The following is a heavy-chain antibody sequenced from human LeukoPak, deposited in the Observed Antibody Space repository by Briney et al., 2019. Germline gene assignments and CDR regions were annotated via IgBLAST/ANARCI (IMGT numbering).Heavy chain of an antibody. CDR1: GGSFSGYY. Sequence: SETLSLTCAVYGGSFSGYYWSWIRQPPGKGLEWIGEINHSGSTNYNPSLKSRVTISVDTSKNQFSLKLSSVTAADTAVYYCARHSGSGSYSALDYWGQGTLVTVSS. J-gene: IGHJ4*02. V-gene: IGHV4-34*01. D-gene: IGHD3-10*01. CDR3: ARHSGSGSYSALDY. CDR2: INHSGST.